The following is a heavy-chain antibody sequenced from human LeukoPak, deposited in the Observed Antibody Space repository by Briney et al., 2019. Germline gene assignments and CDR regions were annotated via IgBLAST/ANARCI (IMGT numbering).Heavy chain of an antibody. CDR2: ISWNSGTM. CDR1: GFTFDDYA. J-gene: IGHJ3*02. V-gene: IGHV3-9*01. CDR3: AKDPIMSIGYAFDI. Sequence: GRSLRLSCAASGFTFDDYAMHWVRQAPGKGLEWVSGISWNSGTMGYADSVKGRFTISRDNAKDSLYLQMNSLRPEDTALYYCAKDPIMSIGYAFDIWGQGTMVTVSS. D-gene: IGHD6-6*01.